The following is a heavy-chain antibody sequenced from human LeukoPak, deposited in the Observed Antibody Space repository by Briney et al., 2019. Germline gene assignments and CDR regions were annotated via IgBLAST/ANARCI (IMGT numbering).Heavy chain of an antibody. V-gene: IGHV4-31*03. J-gene: IGHJ1*01. D-gene: IGHD3-22*01. CDR1: GGSISSGGSY. CDR3: AREAISYYYDSSGPAGYFQH. Sequence: PSQTLSLTCTVSGGSISSGGSYWSWIRQHPGKGLEWIGYIYYSGSTYYNPSLKSRVTISVDTSKNQFSLKLSSVTAADTAVYYCAREAISYYYDSSGPAGYFQHWGQGTLVTVSS. CDR2: IYYSGST.